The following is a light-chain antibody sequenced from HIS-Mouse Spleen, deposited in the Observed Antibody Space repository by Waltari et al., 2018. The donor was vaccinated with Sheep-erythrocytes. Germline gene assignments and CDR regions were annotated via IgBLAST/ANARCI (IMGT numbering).Light chain of an antibody. Sequence: DIQMTQSPSSLSASVRERVTIPCRASQSISSYLNWYQQKPGKAPKLLIYAASSLQSGVPSRFSGSGSGTDFTLTISSLQPEDFATYYCQQSYSTPWTFGQGTKVEIK. CDR3: QQSYSTPWT. CDR1: QSISSY. J-gene: IGKJ1*01. V-gene: IGKV1-39*01. CDR2: AAS.